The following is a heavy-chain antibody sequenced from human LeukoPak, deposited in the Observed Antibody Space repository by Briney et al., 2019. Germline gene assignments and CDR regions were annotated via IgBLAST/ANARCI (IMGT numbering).Heavy chain of an antibody. CDR3: ARHAPHYDYVWGSYRYTVGGFDY. CDR1: GGSFSGYY. CDR2: INHSGST. V-gene: IGHV4-34*01. J-gene: IGHJ4*02. D-gene: IGHD3-16*02. Sequence: SETLSLTCAVYGGSFSGYYWSWIRQPPGKGLEWIGEINHSGSTNYNPSLKSRVTISVDTSKNQFSLKLSSVTAADTAVYYCARHAPHYDYVWGSYRYTVGGFDYWGQGTLVTVSS.